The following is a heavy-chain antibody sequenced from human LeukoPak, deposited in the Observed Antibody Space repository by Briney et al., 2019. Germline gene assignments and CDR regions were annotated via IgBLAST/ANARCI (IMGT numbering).Heavy chain of an antibody. V-gene: IGHV4-61*02. J-gene: IGHJ4*02. CDR1: GGSISSGSYY. CDR2: IYTSGST. CDR3: ARDCATYYYDSSGGLFDY. D-gene: IGHD3-22*01. Sequence: PSETLSLTCTVSGGSISSGSYYWSWIRQPAGKGLEWIGRIYTSGSTNYNPSLKSRVTISVDTSKNQFSLKLSPVTAADTAVYYCARDCATYYYDSSGGLFDYWGQGTLVTVSS.